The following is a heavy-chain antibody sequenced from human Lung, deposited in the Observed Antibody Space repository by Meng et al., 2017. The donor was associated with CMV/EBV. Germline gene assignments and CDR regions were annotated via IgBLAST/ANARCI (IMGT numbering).Heavy chain of an antibody. CDR1: GFTFNSYA. D-gene: IGHD5-18*01. V-gene: IGHV3-30*04. CDR3: AGSPSDIHLWFVF. Sequence: GESXKISCAASGFTFNSYAMHWVRQAPGKGLEWVALISYDGSNKYYTDSVRGRFTISRDNSKNTLYLRMNSLRTEDTAVYYCAGSPSDIHLWFVFWGQGPLVTVSS. J-gene: IGHJ4*02. CDR2: ISYDGSNK.